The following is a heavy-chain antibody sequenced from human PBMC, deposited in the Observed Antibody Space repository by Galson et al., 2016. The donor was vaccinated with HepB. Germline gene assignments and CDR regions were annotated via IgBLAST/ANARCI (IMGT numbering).Heavy chain of an antibody. CDR2: ISSTSSDT. J-gene: IGHJ4*02. V-gene: IGHV3-11*06. CDR1: GFSFSDYY. D-gene: IGHD3-10*01. CDR3: VFLVREPAY. Sequence: PLRLSCAVSGFSFSDYYMSWIRQAPGKSLEWVAYISSTSSDTKYADSVKGRFTISRNNAKNSVYLQLNSLRADDTVVYYCVFLVREPAYWGQGTQVTVSS.